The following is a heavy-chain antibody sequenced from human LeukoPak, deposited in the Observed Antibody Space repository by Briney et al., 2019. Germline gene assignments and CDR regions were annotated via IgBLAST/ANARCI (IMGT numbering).Heavy chain of an antibody. Sequence: PWGPLRLSCAASGFIFSSYGMHWVRQAPGKGLEWVAVVSFDGTNKYYADSLKGRFTTSRDNSKNTLYLQMNSLRADVTAVYYCAKDRMITFGGVIASYAFDIWGQGTMVTVSS. J-gene: IGHJ3*02. CDR2: VSFDGTNK. D-gene: IGHD3-16*02. V-gene: IGHV3-30*18. CDR3: AKDRMITFGGVIASYAFDI. CDR1: GFIFSSYG.